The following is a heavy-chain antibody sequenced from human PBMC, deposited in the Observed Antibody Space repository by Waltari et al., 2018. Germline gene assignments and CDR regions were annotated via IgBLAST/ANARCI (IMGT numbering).Heavy chain of an antibody. CDR2: IYYSGST. J-gene: IGHJ4*02. V-gene: IGHV4-59*01. CDR1: GGSISSYY. D-gene: IGHD3-3*01. Sequence: QVQLQESGPGLVKPSETLSLTCTVSGGSISSYYWNWIRQSPGRGLEWIGYIYYSGSTTYNPSRESRVTISVDTSKNQFSLNLRSVTAGDTAVYYCAGFGRSGYWPFDFWGQGILVTVSS. CDR3: AGFGRSGYWPFDF.